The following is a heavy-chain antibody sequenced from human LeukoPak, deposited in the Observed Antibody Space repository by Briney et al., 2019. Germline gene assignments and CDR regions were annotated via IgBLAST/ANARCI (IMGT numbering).Heavy chain of an antibody. Sequence: ASVKVSCKASGYTFTSYGISWVRQAPGQGLEWMGWISAYNGNTNYAQKLQGRVTMTTDTSTSTAYMGLRSLRSDDTAVYYCARGRGYCSSTSCSPDDYWGQGTLVTVSS. V-gene: IGHV1-18*04. CDR3: ARGRGYCSSTSCSPDDY. D-gene: IGHD2-2*03. CDR1: GYTFTSYG. CDR2: ISAYNGNT. J-gene: IGHJ4*02.